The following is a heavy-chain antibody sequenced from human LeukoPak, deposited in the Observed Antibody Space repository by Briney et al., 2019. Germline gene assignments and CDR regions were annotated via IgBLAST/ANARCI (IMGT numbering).Heavy chain of an antibody. CDR2: IYHSGST. V-gene: IGHV4-38-2*02. J-gene: IGHJ4*02. D-gene: IGHD1-26*01. CDR1: GYSISSGYY. Sequence: PSETLSLTCTVSGYSISSGYYWGWIRQPPGKGLEWIGSIYHSGSTYYNPSLKSRVTISVDTSKNQFSLKLSSVTAADTAVYYCASLAPVGAIDYWGQGTLVTVSS. CDR3: ASLAPVGAIDY.